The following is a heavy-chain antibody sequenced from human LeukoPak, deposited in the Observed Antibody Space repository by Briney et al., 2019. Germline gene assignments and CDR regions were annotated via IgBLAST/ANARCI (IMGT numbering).Heavy chain of an antibody. CDR3: ARDPLGGPDWYFDL. CDR1: GFTFSSYA. J-gene: IGHJ2*01. CDR2: ISGSGGST. V-gene: IGHV3-23*01. D-gene: IGHD2-15*01. Sequence: GGSLRLSCAASGFTFSSYAMSWVRQAPGKGLEWVSAISGSGGSTYYADSVKGRFTISRDNSKNTLYLQMNSLRAEDTAVYYCARDPLGGPDWYFDLWGRGTLVTVSS.